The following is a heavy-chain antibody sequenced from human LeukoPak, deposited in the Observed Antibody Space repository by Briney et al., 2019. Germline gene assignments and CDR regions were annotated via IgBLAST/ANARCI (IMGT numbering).Heavy chain of an antibody. CDR1: GFTFSSYG. V-gene: IGHV3-33*01. CDR3: ARGGVGATARRGLDY. J-gene: IGHJ4*02. CDR2: IWYDGSNK. D-gene: IGHD1-26*01. Sequence: PGGSLRLSCAASGFTFSSYGMHWVRQAPGKGLEWVAVIWYDGSNKYYADSVKGRLTISRDNSENTLYLQMNSLRAEDTAVYYCARGGVGATARRGLDYWGQGTLVTVSS.